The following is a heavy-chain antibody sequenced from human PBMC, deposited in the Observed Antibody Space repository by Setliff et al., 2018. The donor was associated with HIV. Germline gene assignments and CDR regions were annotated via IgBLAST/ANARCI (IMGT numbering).Heavy chain of an antibody. D-gene: IGHD3-10*01. J-gene: IGHJ4*02. Sequence: ASVKVSCKASGYIFTGYGINWVRQAPGQGLEWMGWISAYNGDTNYAQKFQGRVTMTRNTSISTAYMEMSSLRSEDTAVYYCARGLFFKRGVLFPAKPLFDYWGEGTLVTVSS. CDR1: GYIFTGYG. CDR2: ISAYNGDT. V-gene: IGHV1-8*01. CDR3: ARGLFFKRGVLFPAKPLFDY.